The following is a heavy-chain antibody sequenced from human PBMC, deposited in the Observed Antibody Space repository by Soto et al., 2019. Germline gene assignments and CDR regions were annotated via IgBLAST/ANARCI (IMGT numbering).Heavy chain of an antibody. D-gene: IGHD2-21*02. J-gene: IGHJ3*02. Sequence: QVQLVQSGAEVKQPGSSAKVSCRTSGGTFNNHALTWLRQAPGQGLEWMGGIIPMFGTTYTSQKFQGRVAISADETTSTLELSSLRSEDTAVYFCARCDVCYPGGDDAFDMWGQGTTVIVSS. CDR3: ARCDVCYPGGDDAFDM. CDR2: IIPMFGTT. CDR1: GGTFNNHA. V-gene: IGHV1-69*01.